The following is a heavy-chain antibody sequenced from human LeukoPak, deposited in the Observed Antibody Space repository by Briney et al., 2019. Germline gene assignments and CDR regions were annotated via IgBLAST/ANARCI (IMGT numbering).Heavy chain of an antibody. J-gene: IGHJ4*02. V-gene: IGHV3-7*01. CDR1: GFTFNSYW. CDR3: ALSRTLDY. Sequence: GWSLILSCAASGFTFNSYWMSWVRQAPGKGLEWVANIKQDGSEKYYVDSVKGRFTISRDNAKNSLYLQMNSLRAEDTDVYYCALSRTLDYWGQGTQVTVSS. CDR2: IKQDGSEK.